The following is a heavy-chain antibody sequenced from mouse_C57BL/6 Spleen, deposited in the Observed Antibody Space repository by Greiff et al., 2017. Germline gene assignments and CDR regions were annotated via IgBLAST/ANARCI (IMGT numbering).Heavy chain of an antibody. Sequence: QVQLQQPGAELVKPGASVKLSCKASGYTFTSYWMHWVKQRPGQGLEWIGMIHPNSGSTNYNEKFKSKATMTVDKSSSTAYMQLSSLTSEDSAVYYCAREEKLVHFADWGHWALVTVAA. J-gene: IGHJ3*01. CDR1: GYTFTSYW. V-gene: IGHV1-64*01. D-gene: IGHD1-3*01. CDR2: IHPNSGST. CDR3: AREEKLVHFAD.